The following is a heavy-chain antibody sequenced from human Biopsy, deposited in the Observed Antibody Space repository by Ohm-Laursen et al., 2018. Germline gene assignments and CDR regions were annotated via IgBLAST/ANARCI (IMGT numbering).Heavy chain of an antibody. V-gene: IGHV3-9*01. CDR1: GITFDDYA. Sequence: SLRLSCAASGITFDDYALHWVRQAPGKGLEWVSGISWNRGSVGYADSVKGRFTISRDNSKNTVYLQMNSLRAEDTAVYYCARDRREHYQFDSWGQGTRVTVSS. J-gene: IGHJ4*02. D-gene: IGHD1-26*01. CDR2: ISWNRGSV. CDR3: ARDRREHYQFDS.